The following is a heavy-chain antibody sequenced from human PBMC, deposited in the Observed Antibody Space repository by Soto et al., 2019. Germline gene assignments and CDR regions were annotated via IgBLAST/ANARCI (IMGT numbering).Heavy chain of an antibody. CDR3: ASGGTPSDY. V-gene: IGHV1-18*01. Sequence: QVQLVQSGAEVKKPGASVKVSCKASGYTFTNFGISWVRQAPGQGLEWMGWISAYNGNTNYAQKFQGRVTMTTDTSTSTVYMELRSLSSDDTAVYDGASGGTPSDYWGQGNLVTVS. D-gene: IGHD3-16*01. CDR2: ISAYNGNT. CDR1: GYTFTNFG. J-gene: IGHJ4*02.